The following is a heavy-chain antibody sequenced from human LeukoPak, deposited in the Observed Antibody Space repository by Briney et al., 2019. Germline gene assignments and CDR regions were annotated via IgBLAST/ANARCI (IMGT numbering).Heavy chain of an antibody. CDR1: GYTFTGYY. V-gene: IGHV1-8*02. CDR3: ARVSPAWVFWSVYSPDY. CDR2: INPNSGNT. J-gene: IGHJ4*02. D-gene: IGHD3-3*01. Sequence: PRASVKVSCKASGYTFTGYYMHWVRQAPGQGLEWMGWINPNSGNTGYAQKFQGRVTMTRNTSISTAYMELSSLRSEDTAVYYCARVSPAWVFWSVYSPDYWGQGTLVTVSS.